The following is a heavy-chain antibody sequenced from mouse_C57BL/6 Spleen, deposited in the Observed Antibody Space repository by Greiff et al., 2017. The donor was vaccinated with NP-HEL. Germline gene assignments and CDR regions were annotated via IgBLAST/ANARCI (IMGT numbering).Heavy chain of an antibody. CDR1: GFSLTSYA. CDR3: ARNYYYGSSYYFDY. Sequence: QVQLQQSGPGLVAPSQSLSITCTVSGFSLTSYAISWVRQPPGKGLEWLGVIWTGGGTNYNSALNSRLSISKDNSKSQVFLKMNSLQTDDTARYYCARNYYYGSSYYFDYWGQGTTLTVSS. D-gene: IGHD1-1*01. V-gene: IGHV2-9-1*01. J-gene: IGHJ2*01. CDR2: IWTGGGT.